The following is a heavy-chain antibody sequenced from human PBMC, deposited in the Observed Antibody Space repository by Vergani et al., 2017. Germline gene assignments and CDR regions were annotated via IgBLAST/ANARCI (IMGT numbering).Heavy chain of an antibody. CDR3: ARQYGSGSYPGDY. CDR2: ITPQNGGT. Sequence: QVQLVQSGAEVKKPGAAVKVSCKASGYYFTDNYLHWVRQAPGQGLEWMGRITPQNGGTQYAEKFKGRVTMTRDTSISTAYMELSRLRSDDTAVYYCARQYGSGSYPGDYWGQGTLVTVSS. D-gene: IGHD3-10*01. CDR1: GYYFTDNY. J-gene: IGHJ4*02. V-gene: IGHV1-2*02.